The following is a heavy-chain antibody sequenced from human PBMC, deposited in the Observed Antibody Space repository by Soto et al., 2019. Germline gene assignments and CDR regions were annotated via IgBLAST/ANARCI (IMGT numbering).Heavy chain of an antibody. CDR3: ARDVNPYYGPGSLHGYFDY. D-gene: IGHD3-10*01. CDR1: GDTFIAHY. CDR2: TNPNNGST. Sequence: QVQLVQSGAEVKKPGASVKVSCKVSGDTFIAHYIHWVRQAPGKGLEWIGWTNPNNGSTKYAQKFQCRVTMTRDTSITTVYVELSSLRSDDTAVYFWARDVNPYYGPGSLHGYFDYWGQGTLVTVSS. J-gene: IGHJ4*02. V-gene: IGHV1-2*02.